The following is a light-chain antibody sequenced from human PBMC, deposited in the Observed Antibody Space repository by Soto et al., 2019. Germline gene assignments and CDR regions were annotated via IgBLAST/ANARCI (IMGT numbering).Light chain of an antibody. CDR2: EVS. CDR1: SSDVGGYNY. V-gene: IGLV2-23*02. Sequence: QSALTQPASVSGSPGQSITISCTGTSSDVGGYNYVSWYQHLPVKAPKLVIFEVSNRPSGISNRFSGSKSGNTASLTISGLQAEDEAEYDCCSYAGSNSLIFGGGTKLTVL. CDR3: CSYAGSNSLI. J-gene: IGLJ2*01.